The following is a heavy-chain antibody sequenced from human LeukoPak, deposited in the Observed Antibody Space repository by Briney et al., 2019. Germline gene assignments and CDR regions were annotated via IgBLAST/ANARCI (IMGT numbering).Heavy chain of an antibody. J-gene: IGHJ4*02. D-gene: IGHD6-13*01. Sequence: GGSLRLSCAASGFTFSSYAMHWVRQAPGKGLEWVAIILYDGSNKYYADSVKGRFTISRDNSKNTLYLQMNSLRAEDTAVYYCARDRGSSCYDWGQGTLVTVSS. V-gene: IGHV3-30-3*01. CDR1: GFTFSSYA. CDR2: ILYDGSNK. CDR3: ARDRGSSCYD.